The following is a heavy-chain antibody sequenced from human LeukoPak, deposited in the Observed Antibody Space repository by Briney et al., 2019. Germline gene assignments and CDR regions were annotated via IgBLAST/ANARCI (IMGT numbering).Heavy chain of an antibody. CDR3: ATETGYGSGSYFDY. D-gene: IGHD3-10*01. CDR1: GGSISSGGYS. CDR2: IYYSGST. V-gene: IGHV4-30-2*05. Sequence: ASETLSLTCAVSGGSISSGGYSWSWIRQPPGKGLEWIGYIYYSGSTYYNPSLKSRVTISVDTSKNQFSLKLSSVTAADTAVYYCATETGYGSGSYFDYWGQGTLVTVSS. J-gene: IGHJ4*02.